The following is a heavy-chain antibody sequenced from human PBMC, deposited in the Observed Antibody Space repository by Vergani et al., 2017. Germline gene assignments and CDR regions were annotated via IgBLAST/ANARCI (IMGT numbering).Heavy chain of an antibody. V-gene: IGHV1-18*04. CDR3: ARRIVGAKQGQGFDY. CDR2: ISAYNGNT. D-gene: IGHD1-26*01. Sequence: QVQLVQSGAEVKKPGASVKVSCKASGYTFTSYGISWVRQAPGQGLEWMGWISAYNGNTNYAQKFQGRVTMTRDTSISTAYMELSRLRSDDTAVYYCARRIVGAKQGQGFDYWGQGTLVTVSS. CDR1: GYTFTSYG. J-gene: IGHJ4*02.